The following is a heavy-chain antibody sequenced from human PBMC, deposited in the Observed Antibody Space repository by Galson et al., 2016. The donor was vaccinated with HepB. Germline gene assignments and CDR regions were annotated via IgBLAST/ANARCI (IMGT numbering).Heavy chain of an antibody. Sequence: SLRLSCAASGLTVSDNYMSWVRQPPGKGLEWVSDIYSGGSTHYAHSVKGRFTISRDNSKNTLYLQMNNLRDEDTAVYYCASEDRDRRGWFGYWGQGTLVTVSS. J-gene: IGHJ4*02. D-gene: IGHD3-10*01. V-gene: IGHV3-53*01. CDR2: IYSGGST. CDR1: GLTVSDNY. CDR3: ASEDRDRRGWFGY.